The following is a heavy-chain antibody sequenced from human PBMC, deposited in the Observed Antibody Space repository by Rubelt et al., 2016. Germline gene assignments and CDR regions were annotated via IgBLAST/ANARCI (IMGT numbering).Heavy chain of an antibody. J-gene: IGHJ4*02. D-gene: IGHD4-17*01. CDR3: ARAASTVTTLLDLGY. CDR1: GYTFTSYY. Sequence: QVQLVQSGAEVKKPGASVKVSCKASGYTFTSYYMHWVRQAPGQGLEWMGLINPCGGSTSYAQKVQGRVTMTRDTSTSTVYMALSSLRSEDTAVYYCARAASTVTTLLDLGYWGQGTLVTVSS. CDR2: INPCGGST. V-gene: IGHV1-46*01.